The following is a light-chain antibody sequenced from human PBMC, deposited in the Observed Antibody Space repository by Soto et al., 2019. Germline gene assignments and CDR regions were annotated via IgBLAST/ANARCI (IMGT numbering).Light chain of an antibody. Sequence: EIVLTQSPGTLSLSPGERATLSCRASQSVSSSYLAWYQQTPGQAPRLLIYGASTRATGIPDRFSGSGSGTDFTLTIARLEPEDFAVYYCHQYGSSPQMFGQGTKVDIK. CDR1: QSVSSSY. J-gene: IGKJ1*01. CDR2: GAS. V-gene: IGKV3-20*01. CDR3: HQYGSSPQM.